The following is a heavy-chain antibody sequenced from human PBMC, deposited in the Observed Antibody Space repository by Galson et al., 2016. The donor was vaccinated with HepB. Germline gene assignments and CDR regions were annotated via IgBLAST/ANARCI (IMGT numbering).Heavy chain of an antibody. CDR1: GYTFTGYH. V-gene: IGHV1-2*02. CDR3: AQGEYDANDPTAFDI. D-gene: IGHD3-10*01. J-gene: IGHJ3*02. Sequence: SVKVSCKASGYTFTGYHIHWARQAPGQGLEWMGWINPYSGDTNYALKFHDRVAMTWDTSISTAYMELSSLKSEDTAMYYCAQGEYDANDPTAFDIWGQGTLVTVSS. CDR2: INPYSGDT.